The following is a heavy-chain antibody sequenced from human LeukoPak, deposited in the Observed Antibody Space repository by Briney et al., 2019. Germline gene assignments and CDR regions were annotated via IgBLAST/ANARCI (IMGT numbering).Heavy chain of an antibody. D-gene: IGHD1-26*01. J-gene: IGHJ5*02. CDR1: GYSISRGYH. V-gene: IGHV4-38-2*01. CDR2: IYYSGST. CDR3: ASMGATDNWFDP. Sequence: SETLSLTCAVSGYSISRGYHWGWIRQPPGKGLEWIGYIYYSGSTNYNPSLKSRVTISVDTSKNQFSLKLSSVTAADTAVYYCASMGATDNWFDPWGQGTLVTVSS.